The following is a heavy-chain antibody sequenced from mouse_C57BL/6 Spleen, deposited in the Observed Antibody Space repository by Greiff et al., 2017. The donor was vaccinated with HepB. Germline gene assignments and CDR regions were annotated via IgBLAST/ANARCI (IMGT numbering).Heavy chain of an antibody. CDR1: GYSITSGYY. D-gene: IGHD2-3*01. CDR3: ARGDDGYPDY. V-gene: IGHV3-6*01. J-gene: IGHJ2*01. CDR2: ISYDGSN. Sequence: ESGPGLVKPSQSLSLTCSVTGYSITSGYYWNWIRQFPGNKLEWMGYISYDGSNNYNPSLKNRISITRDTSKNQFFLKLNSVTTEDTATYYCARGDDGYPDYWGQGTTLTVSS.